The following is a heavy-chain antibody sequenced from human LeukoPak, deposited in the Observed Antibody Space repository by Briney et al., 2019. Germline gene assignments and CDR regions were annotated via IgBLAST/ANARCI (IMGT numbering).Heavy chain of an antibody. J-gene: IGHJ4*02. Sequence: QAGGSLRLSCAVSGLTFSNFKMNWVRHAPGKGLEWAAVISYDGSNKYYADSVKGRFTISRDNSKNTLYLQMNSLRAEETAVYYCAKSIPYNYESSGYCDYWGQGTLVTVSS. V-gene: IGHV3-30*18. CDR3: AKSIPYNYESSGYCDY. D-gene: IGHD3-22*01. CDR1: GLTFSNFK. CDR2: ISYDGSNK.